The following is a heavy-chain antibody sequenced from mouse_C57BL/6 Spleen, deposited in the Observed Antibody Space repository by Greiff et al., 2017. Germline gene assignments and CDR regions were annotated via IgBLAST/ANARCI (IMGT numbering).Heavy chain of an antibody. J-gene: IGHJ3*01. V-gene: IGHV1-26*01. CDR2: INPNNGGT. CDR3: ARGLGGLQGGFAY. D-gene: IGHD2-13*01. CDR1: GYTFTDYY. Sequence: EVQLQQSGPELVKPGASVKISCKASGYTFTDYYMNWVKQSHGKSLEWIGDINPNNGGTSYNQKFKGKATLTVDKSSSTAYMELRSLTSEDSAVYYCARGLGGLQGGFAYWGQGTLVTVSA.